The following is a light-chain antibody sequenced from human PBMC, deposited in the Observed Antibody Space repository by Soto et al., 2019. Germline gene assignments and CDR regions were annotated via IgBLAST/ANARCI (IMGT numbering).Light chain of an antibody. CDR1: SSDIGAYNY. Sequence: QSALTQPASVSGSPGQSITISCTGTSSDIGAYNYVAWYQQHPGKAPRLIIYAVSYRPSGVSNRFSGSKSGNTASLSISGLQAEDEAEYYCSSSTTRTTLLFGGGTKLT. J-gene: IGLJ3*02. V-gene: IGLV2-14*01. CDR3: SSSTTRTTLL. CDR2: AVS.